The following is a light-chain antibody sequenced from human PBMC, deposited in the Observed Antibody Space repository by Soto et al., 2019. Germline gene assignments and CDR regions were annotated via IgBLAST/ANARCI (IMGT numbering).Light chain of an antibody. CDR3: QTWGAGFSVV. CDR2: VNTDGSH. Sequence: QSVLTQSPSASASLGASVKLTCTLSSGHSSYAIAWHQQQPEKGPRYLMEVNTDGSHNKGDGIPDRFSGSSSGAERYLTISSLQSEDEADYYCQTWGAGFSVVFGGGTQLTVL. J-gene: IGLJ2*01. V-gene: IGLV4-69*01. CDR1: SGHSSYA.